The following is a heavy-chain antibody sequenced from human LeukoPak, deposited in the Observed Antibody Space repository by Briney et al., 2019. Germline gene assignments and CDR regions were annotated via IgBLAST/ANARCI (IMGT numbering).Heavy chain of an antibody. V-gene: IGHV3-11*06. CDR3: ARQQTSAATGGFDF. Sequence: GGSLRLSCAASGFTFSDYYMTWIRQAPGKGLEWVSYISSPGSYTIFADSVKGRFTISRDNAKNSLYLQMSNLRAEDTALYYCARQQTSAATGGFDFWGQGTLVTVSS. J-gene: IGHJ4*02. D-gene: IGHD6-25*01. CDR2: ISSPGSYT. CDR1: GFTFSDYY.